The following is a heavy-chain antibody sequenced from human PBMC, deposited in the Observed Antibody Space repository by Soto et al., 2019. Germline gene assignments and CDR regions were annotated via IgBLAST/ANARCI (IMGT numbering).Heavy chain of an antibody. CDR3: ARTLKTHDYIWGSYD. CDR2: IIPILGIA. J-gene: IGHJ4*02. CDR1: GGTFSGYT. V-gene: IGHV1-69*02. D-gene: IGHD3-16*01. Sequence: QVQLVQSGAEVKKPGSSVKVSCKASGGTFSGYTISWVRQAPGQGLEWMGRIIPILGIANYAQKFQGRVTITSDKSTSTAYMELSSLRSEDTALYYCARTLKTHDYIWGSYDWGQGTLVTVSS.